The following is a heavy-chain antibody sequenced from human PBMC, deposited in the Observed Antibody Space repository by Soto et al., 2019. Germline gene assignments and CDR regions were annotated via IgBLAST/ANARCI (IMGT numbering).Heavy chain of an antibody. CDR1: GGIFSTYA. CDR3: ARDRDDYGSGNYYNRIDF. D-gene: IGHD3-10*01. Sequence: QVQLVQSGAEVKKPGSSVKVSCKASGGIFSTYAISWLRQAPGQGLEWMGGIIPIVGTPNYAQRFQGRVTIPADESTSTAYMELSRLRSEDTAVYYCARDRDDYGSGNYYNRIDFWGQGTLVTVSS. V-gene: IGHV1-69*01. CDR2: IIPIVGTP. J-gene: IGHJ4*02.